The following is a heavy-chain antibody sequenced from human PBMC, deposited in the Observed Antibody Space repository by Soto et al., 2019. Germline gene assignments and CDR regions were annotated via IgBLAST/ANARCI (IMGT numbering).Heavy chain of an antibody. CDR3: ARVLIAELTTD. D-gene: IGHD1-26*01. V-gene: IGHV4-34*01. CDR1: GGSFSGYY. Sequence: QVQLQQWGAGLLKPSETLSLTCAVYGGSFSGYYWSWIRQPPGKGLEWIGESNHVGNTNYNPSRMSRVTMSVDPSKNHFTLRLIAVTAADTAVYSCARVLIAELTTDWGQGTLVVVSS. J-gene: IGHJ4*02. CDR2: SNHVGNT.